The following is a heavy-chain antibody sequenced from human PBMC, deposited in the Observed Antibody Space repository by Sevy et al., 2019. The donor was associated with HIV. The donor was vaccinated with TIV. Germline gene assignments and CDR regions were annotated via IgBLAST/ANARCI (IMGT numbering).Heavy chain of an antibody. D-gene: IGHD3-3*01. CDR2: ISGSGGST. CDR3: ARRPDFGVVIPTGVMDV. V-gene: IGHV3-23*01. CDR1: AFTFSSYA. Sequence: GGSLRLSCAASAFTFSSYAMSWVRQAPGKGLQWVSVISGSGGSTYYADSVKGRFTIFRDNSKNTMYLQMNSLRAEDTAVYYCARRPDFGVVIPTGVMDVWGQGTTVTVSS. J-gene: IGHJ6*02.